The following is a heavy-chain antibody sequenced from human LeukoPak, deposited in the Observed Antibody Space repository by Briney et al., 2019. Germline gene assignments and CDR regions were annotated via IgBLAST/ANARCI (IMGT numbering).Heavy chain of an antibody. V-gene: IGHV4-34*01. CDR1: GGSFTSYY. J-gene: IGHJ6*02. D-gene: IGHD3-10*01. CDR3: ASRRGTMVRGVPYGMDV. CDR2: INHSGST. Sequence: PSETLSLTYAVYGGSFTSYYWSWIRQPPGKGLEWIGEINHSGSTNYNPSLKSRVTISVDTSKNQFSLKLSSVTAADTAVYYCASRRGTMVRGVPYGMDVWGQGTTVTVSS.